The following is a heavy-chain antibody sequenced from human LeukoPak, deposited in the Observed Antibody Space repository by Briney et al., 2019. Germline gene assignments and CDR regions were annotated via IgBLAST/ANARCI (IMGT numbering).Heavy chain of an antibody. CDR3: ARRGTGRWFDP. Sequence: SQTLSLTCTVSGGSISSGDCFWGWIRQHPGKGLEWIGYIYYSGSTYYNPSLKSRVIISVDTSKNQFSLMLNSVTAADTAMYYCARRGTGRWFDPWGQGTLVTVSS. J-gene: IGHJ5*02. CDR2: IYYSGST. V-gene: IGHV4-31*03. CDR1: GGSISSGDCF. D-gene: IGHD3-10*01.